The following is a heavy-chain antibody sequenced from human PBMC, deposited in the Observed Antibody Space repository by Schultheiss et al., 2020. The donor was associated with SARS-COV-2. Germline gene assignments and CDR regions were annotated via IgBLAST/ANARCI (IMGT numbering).Heavy chain of an antibody. Sequence: GGSLRLSCAASGFTFSSYGMHWVRQAPGKGLEWVAVIWYDGSNKYYADSVKGRFTISRVNSKNTLYLQMNSLRAEDTAVYYCAREGMVRGPFDYWGQGTLVTVSS. CDR2: IWYDGSNK. CDR1: GFTFSSYG. J-gene: IGHJ4*02. V-gene: IGHV3-33*08. CDR3: AREGMVRGPFDY. D-gene: IGHD3-10*01.